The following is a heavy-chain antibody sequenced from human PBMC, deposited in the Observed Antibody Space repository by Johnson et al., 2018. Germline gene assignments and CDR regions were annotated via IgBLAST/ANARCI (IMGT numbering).Heavy chain of an antibody. CDR1: GGSFSGYY. CDR3: ARPRDSSSSGAMDV. V-gene: IGHV4-34*01. D-gene: IGHD6-6*01. J-gene: IGHJ6*03. Sequence: QVQLQQWGAGLLKPSETLSLTCAVYGGSFSGYYWSWIRQPPGKGLEWIGEINHSGSTNYNPSLKSRVTISVDTSKNQFSLKLSSVTAADTAVYYCARPRDSSSSGAMDVWGKGTTVTVSS. CDR2: INHSGST.